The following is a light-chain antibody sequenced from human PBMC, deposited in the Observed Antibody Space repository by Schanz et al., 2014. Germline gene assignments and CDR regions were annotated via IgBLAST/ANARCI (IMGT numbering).Light chain of an antibody. Sequence: QSVLTQPPSVSGAPGQRVTISCTGSSSNIGAGYDVHWYQQLPGTAPKLLIYGNSNRPSGVPDRFSGSKSGTSASLAITGLQAEDEADYYCAAWDASLNGWVFGGGTKVTVL. CDR3: AAWDASLNGWV. CDR1: SSNIGAGYD. CDR2: GNS. J-gene: IGLJ3*02. V-gene: IGLV1-40*01.